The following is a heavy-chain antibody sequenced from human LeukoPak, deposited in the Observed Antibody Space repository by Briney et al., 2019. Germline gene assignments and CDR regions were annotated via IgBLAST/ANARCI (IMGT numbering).Heavy chain of an antibody. CDR2: IYTSGST. Sequence: PSETLSLACTVSGGSISSGSYYWSWIRQPAGKGLEWIGRIYTSGSTNYNPPLKSRVTISVDTSKNQFSLKLSSVTAADTAVYYCASGGGWVYDYWGQGTLVTVSS. V-gene: IGHV4-61*02. CDR3: ASGGGWVYDY. D-gene: IGHD2-15*01. CDR1: GGSISSGSYY. J-gene: IGHJ4*02.